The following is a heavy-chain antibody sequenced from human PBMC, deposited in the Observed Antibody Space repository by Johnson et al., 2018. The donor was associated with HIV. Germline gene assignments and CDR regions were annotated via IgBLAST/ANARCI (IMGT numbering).Heavy chain of an antibody. CDR1: GFTFSSYA. D-gene: IGHD4-23*01. V-gene: IGHV3-30-3*01. Sequence: QVQLVESGGGVVQPGRSLRLSCAASGFTFSSYAMHWVRQAPGKGLEWVAVISYDGINKYYADSVKGRFTISRDNSKDTLYLQMHSLRPEDTALYYFARDPPYGCNPSAFDVWGQGTMVTVSS. CDR3: ARDPPYGCNPSAFDV. J-gene: IGHJ3*01. CDR2: ISYDGINK.